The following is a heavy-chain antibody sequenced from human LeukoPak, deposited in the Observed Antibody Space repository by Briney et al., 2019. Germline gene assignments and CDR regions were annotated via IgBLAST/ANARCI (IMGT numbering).Heavy chain of an antibody. V-gene: IGHV3-23*01. CDR2: ISGSGGST. CDR3: AKAGDRSSTSCYLSWVDY. J-gene: IGHJ4*02. CDR1: GFTFSSYA. Sequence: GGSLRLSCAASGFTFSSYAMSWVRQAPGKGLEWVSAISGSGGSTYYADSVKGRFTISRDNSKNTLYLQMNSLRAEDTAVYYCAKAGDRSSTSCYLSWVDYWGQGTLVTVSS. D-gene: IGHD2-2*01.